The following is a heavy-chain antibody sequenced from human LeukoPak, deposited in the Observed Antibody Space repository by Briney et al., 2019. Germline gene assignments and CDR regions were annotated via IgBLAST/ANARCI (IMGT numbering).Heavy chain of an antibody. D-gene: IGHD3-16*01. CDR3: ARDHKPYDYVNNRFDY. CDR2: ISSSSSTI. J-gene: IGHJ4*02. Sequence: GGSLRLSCAASGFTSSSYSMNWVRQAPGKGLEWVSYISSSSSTIYYADSVKGRFTISRDNAKNSLYLQMNRLRAEDTAVYYCARDHKPYDYVNNRFDYWGQGTLVTVSS. CDR1: GFTSSSYS. V-gene: IGHV3-48*01.